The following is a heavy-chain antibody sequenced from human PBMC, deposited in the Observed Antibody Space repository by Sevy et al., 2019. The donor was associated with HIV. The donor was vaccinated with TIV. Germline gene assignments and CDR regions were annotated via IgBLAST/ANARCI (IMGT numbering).Heavy chain of an antibody. V-gene: IGHV3-15*01. D-gene: IGHD6-13*01. Sequence: GGSLRLSCAASGFTFRDLWMTWVRQAPGKGLEWIGRMKSRVDGGTTDYAEPVKGRFTISRDDSKNMLYLQMSSLRPEDTAVYYCTTDGPLTAGTNGLHWGQGTLVTVSS. J-gene: IGHJ4*02. CDR2: MKSRVDGGTT. CDR3: TTDGPLTAGTNGLH. CDR1: GFTFRDLW.